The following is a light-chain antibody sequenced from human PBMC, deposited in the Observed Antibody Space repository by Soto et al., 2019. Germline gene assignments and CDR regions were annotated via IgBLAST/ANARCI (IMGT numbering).Light chain of an antibody. CDR3: QQRSSWPPIT. V-gene: IGKV3-11*01. CDR1: QSIGNF. Sequence: EVVLTQSPAILSLSPGERSTLSCRASQSIGNFLAWYQQKPGQPPRLLIFDASNRAAGVPARFSGSGSGTDFTLTIRSLEPEDFAVYFCQQRSSWPPITFRQGTRREIK. J-gene: IGKJ5*01. CDR2: DAS.